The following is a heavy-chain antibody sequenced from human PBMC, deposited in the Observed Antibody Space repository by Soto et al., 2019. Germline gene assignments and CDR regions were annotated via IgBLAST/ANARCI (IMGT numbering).Heavy chain of an antibody. V-gene: IGHV3-48*02. J-gene: IGHJ5*02. CDR3: ARQYLFSYNWFDP. D-gene: IGHD4-4*01. CDR2: IXXXGXTX. CDR1: GFTFSDSG. Sequence: GGSPRLSCAASGFTFSDSGMGWVRQAPGKGLEWXSXIXXXGXTXTXAXXXXGRFTISGDNAKNSLYLQMSGLRDEDSAIYYCARQYLFSYNWFDPWGQGTLVTVSS.